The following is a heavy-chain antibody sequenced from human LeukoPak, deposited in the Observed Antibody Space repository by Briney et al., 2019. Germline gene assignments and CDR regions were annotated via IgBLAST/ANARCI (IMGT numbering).Heavy chain of an antibody. CDR2: IYYSGST. J-gene: IGHJ4*02. D-gene: IGHD1-20*01. V-gene: IGHV4-30-4*01. CDR3: ARTAGNWIFDY. Sequence: SETLSLTCTVSGGSISSGDYYWSWIRQPPGKGLEWIGYIYYSGSTYYNPSLKSRVTISVDTSKNQFSLKLSSVTAADTAVYYCARTAGNWIFDYWGQGTLVTVSS. CDR1: GGSISSGDYY.